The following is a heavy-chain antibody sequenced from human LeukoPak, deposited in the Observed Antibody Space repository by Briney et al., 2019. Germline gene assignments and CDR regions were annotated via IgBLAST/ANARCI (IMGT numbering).Heavy chain of an antibody. J-gene: IGHJ3*02. CDR1: GGSISSGGYS. CDR3: ARATNYSGWYMSAFDI. V-gene: IGHV4-30-2*01. D-gene: IGHD6-19*01. CDR2: IYHSGST. Sequence: SETLSLTCAVSGGSISSGGYSWSWIRQPPGKGLEWIGYIYHSGSTYYNPSLKSRVTISVDRSKNQFSLKLSSVTAADTAVYYCARATNYSGWYMSAFDIWGQGTMVTVSS.